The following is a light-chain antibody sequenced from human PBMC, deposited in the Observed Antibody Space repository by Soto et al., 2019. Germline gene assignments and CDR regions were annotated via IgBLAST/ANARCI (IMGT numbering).Light chain of an antibody. CDR2: AAS. CDR3: LHYYCYPRA. Sequence: AIQMTQSPSSLSAPGGDRVTIPCRASQDISNDLGWYQQKPGKAPKLLLYAASTLHSGAPSRFSGGGSATDFTLTTGTLQPEDFATDDGLHYYCYPRACGQGTKVDSK. J-gene: IGKJ1*01. V-gene: IGKV1-6*01. CDR1: QDISND.